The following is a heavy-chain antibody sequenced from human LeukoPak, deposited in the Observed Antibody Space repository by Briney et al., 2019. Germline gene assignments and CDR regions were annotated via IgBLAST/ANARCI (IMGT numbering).Heavy chain of an antibody. J-gene: IGHJ4*02. CDR2: IYYSGST. CDR1: GGSISSYY. Sequence: SETLSLTCTVSGGSISSYYWSWIRQPPGKGLEWIGYIYYSGSTNYNPSLKSRVTISVDTSKNQFSLKLSSVAAADTAVYYCARDRVDTAMVFDYWGQGTLVTVSS. CDR3: ARDRVDTAMVFDY. D-gene: IGHD5-18*01. V-gene: IGHV4-59*01.